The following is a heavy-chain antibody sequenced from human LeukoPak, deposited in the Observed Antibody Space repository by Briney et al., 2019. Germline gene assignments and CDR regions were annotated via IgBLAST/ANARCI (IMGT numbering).Heavy chain of an antibody. CDR3: ARDRPMDV. Sequence: PGGSLRLSCAASGFTVSSNYMSWVRQAPGKGLEWVSVIYSGGNTYYADSAGSVKGRFTISRDNSKNTLYLQMNSLRAEDTAVYYCARDRPMDVWGQGTTVTVSS. CDR2: IYSGGNT. V-gene: IGHV3-53*01. CDR1: GFTVSSNY. J-gene: IGHJ6*02.